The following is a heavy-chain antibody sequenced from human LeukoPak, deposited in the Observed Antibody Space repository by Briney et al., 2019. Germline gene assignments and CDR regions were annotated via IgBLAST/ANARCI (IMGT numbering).Heavy chain of an antibody. CDR3: ARGRRGRIAARRGYYYYYMDV. Sequence: ASVKVSCKASGYTFTSYDINWVRQATGQGLEWMGWMNPNNGNTGYAQKFQGRVTITRNTSISTAYMELSSLRSEDTAVYYCARGRRGRIAARRGYYYYYMDVSGKGTTVTVSS. J-gene: IGHJ6*03. CDR1: GYTFTSYD. D-gene: IGHD6-6*01. CDR2: MNPNNGNT. V-gene: IGHV1-8*03.